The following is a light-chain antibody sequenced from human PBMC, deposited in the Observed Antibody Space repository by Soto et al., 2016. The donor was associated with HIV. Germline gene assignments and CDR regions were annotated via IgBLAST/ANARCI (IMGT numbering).Light chain of an antibody. CDR1: QNINNW. J-gene: IGKJ1*01. Sequence: DIQMTQSPSTLSASVGDRLTLTCRASQNINNWLAWYQQRPGKAPKLLIYKASSLESGVPSRFSGSGSGTDFTLIISSLQPEDFATYYCQQSYITPRTFGQGTKVEIK. V-gene: IGKV1-5*03. CDR2: KAS. CDR3: QQSYITPRT.